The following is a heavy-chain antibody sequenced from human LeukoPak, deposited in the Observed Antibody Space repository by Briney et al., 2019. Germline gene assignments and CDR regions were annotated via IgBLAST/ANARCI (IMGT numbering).Heavy chain of an antibody. V-gene: IGHV3-64*01. CDR2: ISSNGGST. Sequence: PGGSLRLSCAASGFTFSSYAMHWVRQAPGKGLEYVSAISSNGGSTYYANSVKGRFTISRDNSKNTLYLQMGSLRAEDMAVYYCAVSLKQWLVPNAAFDIWGQGTMVTVSS. CDR1: GFTFSSYA. J-gene: IGHJ3*02. D-gene: IGHD6-19*01. CDR3: AVSLKQWLVPNAAFDI.